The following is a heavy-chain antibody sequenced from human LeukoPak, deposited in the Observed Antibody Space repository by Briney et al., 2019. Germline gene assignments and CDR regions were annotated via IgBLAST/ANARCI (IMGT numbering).Heavy chain of an antibody. D-gene: IGHD3-16*02. CDR2: IIPIFGTA. V-gene: IGHV1-69*01. Sequence: GSSVQVSCKASGGTFSSYAISWVRQAPGQGLEWMGGIIPIFGTANYAQKFQGRVTITADESTSTAYMELSSLRSEDTAVYYCARVRLHLGELSLAEFDYWGQGTLVTVSS. CDR1: GGTFSSYA. CDR3: ARVRLHLGELSLAEFDY. J-gene: IGHJ4*02.